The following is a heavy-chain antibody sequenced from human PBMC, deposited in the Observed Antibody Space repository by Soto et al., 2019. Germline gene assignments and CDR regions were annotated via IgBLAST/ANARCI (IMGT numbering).Heavy chain of an antibody. Sequence: ASVKVSCKTSGYTFSSYTIAWVRQAPGQGLEWLGWISPDDGNTEYEQKFQGRVTMTADTLTNNAYMELRSLKYDDTAVYYCARVEAPFGVSLHCGQGSPVIVSS. CDR3: ARVEAPFGVSLH. CDR1: GYTFSSYT. CDR2: ISPDDGNT. J-gene: IGHJ4*02. D-gene: IGHD3-10*01. V-gene: IGHV1-18*01.